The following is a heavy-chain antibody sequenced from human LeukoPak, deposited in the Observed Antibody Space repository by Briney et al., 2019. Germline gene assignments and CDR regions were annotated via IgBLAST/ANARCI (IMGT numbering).Heavy chain of an antibody. Sequence: SETLSLTCTVSGGSISSSSYYWGWIRQPPGKGLEWIGSIYYSGSTYYNPSLKSRVTISVDTSKNQFSLKLSSVTAADTAVYYCARDRRDPVYFDYWGQGTLVTVSS. J-gene: IGHJ4*02. CDR1: GGSISSSSYY. V-gene: IGHV4-39*07. D-gene: IGHD2-21*02. CDR3: ARDRRDPVYFDY. CDR2: IYYSGST.